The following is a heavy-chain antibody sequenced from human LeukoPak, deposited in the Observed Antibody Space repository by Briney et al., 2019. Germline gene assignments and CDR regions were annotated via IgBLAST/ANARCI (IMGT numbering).Heavy chain of an antibody. CDR3: ARDACGGDRYMDV. J-gene: IGHJ6*03. D-gene: IGHD2-21*02. V-gene: IGHV3-30*04. CDR2: ISYDGSNK. Sequence: GGSLRLSCAASGFTFSTYEMNWVRQAPGKGLEWVAVISYDGSNKYYADSVKGRFTISRDNSKNTLYLQMNSLRAEDTAVYYCARDACGGDRYMDVWGKGTTVTVSS. CDR1: GFTFSTYE.